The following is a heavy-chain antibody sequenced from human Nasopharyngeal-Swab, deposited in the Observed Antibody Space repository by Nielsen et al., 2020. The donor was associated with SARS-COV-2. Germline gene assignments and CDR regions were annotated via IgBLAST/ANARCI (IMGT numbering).Heavy chain of an antibody. CDR3: ASGGSGVATAMVPPFNY. J-gene: IGHJ4*02. D-gene: IGHD5-18*01. CDR1: GYTFTSYY. V-gene: IGHV1-46*01. Sequence: ASVKVSCKASGYTFTSYYMHWVRQAPGQGLEWMGLINPSGVSTTYAQKFQGRVTMTRDTSTSTVYMELSSLRSEDTAVYYCASGGSGVATAMVPPFNYWGQGTLVTVSS. CDR2: INPSGVST.